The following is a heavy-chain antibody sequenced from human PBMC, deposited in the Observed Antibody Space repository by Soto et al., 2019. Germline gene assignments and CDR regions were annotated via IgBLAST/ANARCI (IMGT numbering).Heavy chain of an antibody. V-gene: IGHV3-30-3*01. CDR2: ISDDGINI. Sequence: TGGSLRLCCAASGFTFRNYAMHWVRQAPGKGLEWVAVISDDGINIYYADSVKGRFTISRDNSRNTLHLQMNSLRAEDTAVYYCARDWYYSDRSGYFDFWGQGTQVIGSS. CDR3: ARDWYYSDRSGYFDF. D-gene: IGHD3-22*01. J-gene: IGHJ4*02. CDR1: GFTFRNYA.